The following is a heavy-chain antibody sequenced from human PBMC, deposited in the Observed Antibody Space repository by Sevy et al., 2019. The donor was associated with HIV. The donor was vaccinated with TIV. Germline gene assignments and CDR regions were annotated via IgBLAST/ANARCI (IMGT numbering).Heavy chain of an antibody. CDR1: GFIFSDYW. J-gene: IGHJ4*01. CDR2: IRLDGSAR. D-gene: IGHD4-4*01. Sequence: GGSLRLSCAASGFIFSDYWMTWVRQAPGKGLEWVATIRLDGSARYYASSVKGRFTISRDNAKNSLFLQMNSLRVEDTAVYYCARAFRREAYTPDYWGHGSLVTVSS. CDR3: ARAFRREAYTPDY. V-gene: IGHV3-7*03.